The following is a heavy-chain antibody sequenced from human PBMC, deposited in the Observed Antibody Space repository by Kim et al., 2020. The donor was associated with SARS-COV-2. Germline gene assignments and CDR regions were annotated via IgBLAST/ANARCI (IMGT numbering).Heavy chain of an antibody. J-gene: IGHJ6*02. Sequence: ASVKVSCKASGYTFTSYGISWVRQAPGQGLEWMGWISAYNGNTNYAQKLQGRVTMTTDTSTSTAYMELRSLRSDDTAVYYCARFDYYGSGSHYYYYGMDVWGQGTTVTVSS. CDR1: GYTFTSYG. D-gene: IGHD3-10*01. V-gene: IGHV1-18*01. CDR3: ARFDYYGSGSHYYYYGMDV. CDR2: ISAYNGNT.